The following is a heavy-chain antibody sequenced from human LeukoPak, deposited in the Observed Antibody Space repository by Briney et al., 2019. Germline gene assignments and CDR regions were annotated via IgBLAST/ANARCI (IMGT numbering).Heavy chain of an antibody. Sequence: ASVKVSCKASGGTFSSYAISWVRQAPGQGLEWMGRIIPIFGIASYAQKFQGRVTITADKSTSTAYMELSSLRSEDTAVYYCARVRCSGGSCYSLDWHFDLWGRGTLVTVSS. CDR3: ARVRCSGGSCYSLDWHFDL. CDR1: GGTFSSYA. J-gene: IGHJ2*01. D-gene: IGHD2-15*01. CDR2: IIPIFGIA. V-gene: IGHV1-69*04.